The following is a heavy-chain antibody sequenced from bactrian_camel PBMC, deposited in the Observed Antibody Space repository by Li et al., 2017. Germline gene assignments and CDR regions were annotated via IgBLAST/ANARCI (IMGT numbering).Heavy chain of an antibody. V-gene: IGHV3S1*01. CDR2: INIGGERI. Sequence: HVQLVESGGALVQPGGSLRLSCAASGFTFDSYWIYWVRRAPGKGLEWVSYINIGGERIYYADSVRGRFTISRDNAKNTLYLQLNSLQTEDMAAYYCAACRTSLRDETQFRYWGQGTQVTVS. J-gene: IGHJ6*01. CDR1: GFTFDSYW. CDR3: AACRTSLRDETQFRY.